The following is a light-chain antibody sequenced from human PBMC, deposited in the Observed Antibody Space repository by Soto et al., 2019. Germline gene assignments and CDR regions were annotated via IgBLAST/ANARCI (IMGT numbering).Light chain of an antibody. V-gene: IGKV1-9*01. CDR3: QQRKSYPIT. CDR2: AAS. Sequence: DIQLTQSPSFLSASVGDRVTITCRASQDINTYLAWYQQKPRKAPKLLIFAASTLQNGFPSRFSGSGSGTEFTVTITSLQTEDFATYYCQQRKSYPITFGQGTRLEIK. J-gene: IGKJ5*01. CDR1: QDINTY.